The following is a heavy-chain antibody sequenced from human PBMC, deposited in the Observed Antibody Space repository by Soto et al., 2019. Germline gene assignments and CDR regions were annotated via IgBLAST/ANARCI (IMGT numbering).Heavy chain of an antibody. CDR3: ARHFTVTDAFDI. Sequence: GESVKIACNGSGYSFTSYWISWVRQMPGKGLEWMGRIDPSDSYTNYSPSFQGHVTISADKSISTAYLQWSSLKASDTAMYYCARHFTVTDAFDIWGQGTMVTVSS. CDR2: IDPSDSYT. CDR1: GYSFTSYW. J-gene: IGHJ3*02. D-gene: IGHD4-17*01. V-gene: IGHV5-10-1*01.